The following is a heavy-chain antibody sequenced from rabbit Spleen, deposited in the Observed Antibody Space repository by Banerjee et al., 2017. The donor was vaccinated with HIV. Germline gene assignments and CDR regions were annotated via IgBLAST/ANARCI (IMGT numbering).Heavy chain of an antibody. CDR1: GFSLIYNNV. CDR2: MNSKNGEN. CDR3: ARDLADVIGWNFGL. V-gene: IGHV1S45*01. J-gene: IGHJ4*01. D-gene: IGHD1-1*01. Sequence: QEQLEESGGGLVKPGGSLALSCKGSGFSLIYNNVMCWVRQAPGKGLEWIACMNSKNGENVYANWAKGRFTISKTSSTTVTLQMTSLTAADTATYFCARDLADVIGWNFGLWGPGTLVT.